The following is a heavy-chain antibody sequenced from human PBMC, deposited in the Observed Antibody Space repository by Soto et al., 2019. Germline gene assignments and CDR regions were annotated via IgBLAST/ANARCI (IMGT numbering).Heavy chain of an antibody. V-gene: IGHV3-48*02. Sequence: GGSLRLSCAASGFTFSSYSMNWVRQAPGKGLEWVSYISSSSSTIYYADSVKGRFTISRDNAKNSLYLQMNSLRDEDTAVYYCAREIMITFGGVIAPDYGMDVWGQGTTDTVSS. CDR1: GFTFSSYS. CDR3: AREIMITFGGVIAPDYGMDV. CDR2: ISSSSSTI. D-gene: IGHD3-16*02. J-gene: IGHJ6*02.